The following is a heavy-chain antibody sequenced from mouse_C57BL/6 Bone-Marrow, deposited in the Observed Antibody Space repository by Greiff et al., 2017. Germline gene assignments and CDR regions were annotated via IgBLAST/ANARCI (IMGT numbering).Heavy chain of an antibody. J-gene: IGHJ2*01. CDR1: GYTFTSYW. CDR2: IYPGSGST. V-gene: IGHV1-55*01. CDR3: ARSPNGEDY. D-gene: IGHD4-1*01. Sequence: VQLQQSGAELMKPGASVKMSCKASGYTFTSYWITWVKQRPGQGLEWIGDIYPGSGSTNYNEKFKSKATLTVDTSSSTAYMQLSSLTSEDSAVYYCARSPNGEDYWGQGTTLTVSS.